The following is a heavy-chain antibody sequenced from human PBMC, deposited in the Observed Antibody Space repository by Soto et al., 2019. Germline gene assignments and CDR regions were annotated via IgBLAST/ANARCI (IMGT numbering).Heavy chain of an antibody. CDR2: ITSSSSTI. CDR1: GFTFSTYS. V-gene: IGHV3-48*01. CDR3: ASQNSGYYLFEY. D-gene: IGHD3-22*01. J-gene: IGHJ4*02. Sequence: PGGSLRLSCAASGFTFSTYSMNWVRQAPGKGLEWVSYITSSSSTIYYADSVKGRFTISRDNAKNSLYLQMNSLRAEDTAVYYCASQNSGYYLFEYWGQGTLVTVSS.